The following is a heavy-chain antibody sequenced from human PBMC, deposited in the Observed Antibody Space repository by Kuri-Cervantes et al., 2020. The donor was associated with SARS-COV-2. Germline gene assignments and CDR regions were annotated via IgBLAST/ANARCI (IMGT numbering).Heavy chain of an antibody. CDR1: VFTFSSYG. CDR3: ARGRIVVAGHDY. Sequence: GESLKISCAASVFTFSSYGMHWVRQAPGKGLEWVAFIRYDGSNKYHADSVKGRFTISRDNSKNTLYLQMNSLRAEDTAVYYCARGRIVVAGHDYWGQGTLVTVSS. V-gene: IGHV3-30*02. J-gene: IGHJ4*02. CDR2: IRYDGSNK. D-gene: IGHD2-2*01.